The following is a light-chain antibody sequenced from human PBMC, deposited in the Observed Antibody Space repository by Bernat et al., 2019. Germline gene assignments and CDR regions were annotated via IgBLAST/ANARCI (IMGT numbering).Light chain of an antibody. CDR1: QSLLHDNGYKY. V-gene: IGKV2-28*01. Sequence: DIKMTQSQLSLTVTPGEPASISCKSSQSLLHDNGYKYLDWYLQKPGQSPQLLIYLGSHRASGVPDRISGSGSGTHFTLKINRVEAEDVGIYYCMQSLQTPYTFGQGTTLEIK. J-gene: IGKJ2*01. CDR3: MQSLQTPYT. CDR2: LGS.